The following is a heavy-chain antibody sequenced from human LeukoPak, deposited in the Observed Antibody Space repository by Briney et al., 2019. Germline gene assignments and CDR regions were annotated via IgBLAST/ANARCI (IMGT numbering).Heavy chain of an antibody. D-gene: IGHD2-15*01. CDR3: ARGGYCSGGSCYRNWFDP. J-gene: IGHJ5*02. Sequence: ASVKVSCKASGYTFTGYYMHWVRQAPGQGLEWMGWINPNSDGTNYAQKFQGRVTMTRNTSISTAYMELSSLRSEDTAVYYCARGGYCSGGSCYRNWFDPWGQGTLVTVSS. CDR2: INPNSDGT. V-gene: IGHV1-2*02. CDR1: GYTFTGYY.